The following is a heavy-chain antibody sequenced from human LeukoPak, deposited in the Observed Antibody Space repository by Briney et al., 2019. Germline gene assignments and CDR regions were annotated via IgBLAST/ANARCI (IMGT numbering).Heavy chain of an antibody. Sequence: PGGSLRLSCAASGFTFDDYAMHWVRQAPGKGLEWVSGISWNSGSIGYADSVKGRFTISRDNAKNSLYLQMNSLRAEDTALYYYAKTQYCGGDCYVFDYWGQGTLVTVSS. CDR3: AKTQYCGGDCYVFDY. CDR2: ISWNSGSI. D-gene: IGHD2-21*01. J-gene: IGHJ4*02. CDR1: GFTFDDYA. V-gene: IGHV3-9*01.